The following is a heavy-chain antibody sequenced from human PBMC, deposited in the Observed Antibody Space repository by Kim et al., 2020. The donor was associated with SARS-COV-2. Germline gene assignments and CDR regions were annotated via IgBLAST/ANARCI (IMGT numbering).Heavy chain of an antibody. Sequence: GGSLRLSCAASGFTFSSYWMHWVRQAPGKGLVWVSRINSDGSSTSYADSLKGRFTISRDNAKNTLYLQMNSLRAEDTAVYYCARFKRITTYYYYGMDVWGQGTTVTVSS. CDR3: ARFKRITTYYYYGMDV. J-gene: IGHJ6*02. D-gene: IGHD4-4*01. CDR1: GFTFSSYW. CDR2: INSDGSST. V-gene: IGHV3-74*01.